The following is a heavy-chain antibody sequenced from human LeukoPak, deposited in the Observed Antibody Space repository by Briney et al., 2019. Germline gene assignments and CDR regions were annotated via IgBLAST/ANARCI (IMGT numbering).Heavy chain of an antibody. D-gene: IGHD1-26*01. CDR2: IYTSGST. CDR1: GGSISSYY. J-gene: IGHJ5*02. Sequence: SETLSLTCTVSGGSISSYYWSWIRQPAGKGLERIGRIYTSGSTNYNPSLKSRVTMSVDTSKNQFSLKLSSVTAADTAVYYCARDRRVGATTLRWFDPWGQGTLVTVSS. CDR3: ARDRRVGATTLRWFDP. V-gene: IGHV4-4*07.